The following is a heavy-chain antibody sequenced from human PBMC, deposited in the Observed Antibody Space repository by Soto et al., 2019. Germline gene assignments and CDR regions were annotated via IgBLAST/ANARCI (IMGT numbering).Heavy chain of an antibody. CDR3: ARAGSGIAAVDYYYYYGMDV. V-gene: IGHV3-30-3*01. CDR1: GFTFSSYA. CDR2: ISYDGSNK. J-gene: IGHJ6*02. Sequence: VGSLRLSCAASGFTFSSYAMHWVRQAPGKGLEWVAVISYDGSNKYYADSVKGRFTISRDNSKNTLYLQMNSLRAEDTAVYYCARAGSGIAAVDYYYYYGMDVWGQGTTVTVSS. D-gene: IGHD6-13*01.